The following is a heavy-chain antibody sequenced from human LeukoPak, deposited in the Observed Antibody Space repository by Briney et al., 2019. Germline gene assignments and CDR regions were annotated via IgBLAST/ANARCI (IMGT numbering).Heavy chain of an antibody. CDR1: GFTFSSYA. D-gene: IGHD6-13*01. J-gene: IGHJ6*04. Sequence: GGSLRLSCAASGFTFSSYAMHWVRQAPGKGLEWVAVISYDGSNKYYADSVKGRFTISRDNSKNTLYLQMNSLRAEDTAVYYCARGKHLSSSGYIVSDYYYYGMDVWGKGTTVTVS. CDR3: ARGKHLSSSGYIVSDYYYYGMDV. CDR2: ISYDGSNK. V-gene: IGHV3-30-3*01.